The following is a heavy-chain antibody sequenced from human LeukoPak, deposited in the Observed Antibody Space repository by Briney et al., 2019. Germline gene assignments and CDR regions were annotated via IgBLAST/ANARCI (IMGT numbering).Heavy chain of an antibody. CDR2: INPNSGGT. CDR1: GYTFTGYY. D-gene: IGHD5-24*01. V-gene: IGHV1-2*06. CDR3: ARDREMATIDY. Sequence: ASVTVSCTASGYTFTGYYMHWVRQAPGQGLEWMGRINPNSGGTNYAQKFQGRVTMTRDTSISTAYMELSRLRSDDTAVYYCARDREMATIDYWGQGTLVAVSS. J-gene: IGHJ4*02.